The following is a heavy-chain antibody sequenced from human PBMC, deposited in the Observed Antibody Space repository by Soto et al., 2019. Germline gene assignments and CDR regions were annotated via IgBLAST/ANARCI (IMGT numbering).Heavy chain of an antibody. D-gene: IGHD7-27*01. Sequence: GESLKISCAASGFTFSSYSMNWVRQAPGKGLEWVSSISSSSSYIYYADSVKGRFTISRDNAKNSLYLQMNSLRAEDTAVYYCARLFGETGDFFDYWGQGTLVTVSS. CDR2: ISSSSSYI. CDR1: GFTFSSYS. J-gene: IGHJ4*02. CDR3: ARLFGETGDFFDY. V-gene: IGHV3-21*01.